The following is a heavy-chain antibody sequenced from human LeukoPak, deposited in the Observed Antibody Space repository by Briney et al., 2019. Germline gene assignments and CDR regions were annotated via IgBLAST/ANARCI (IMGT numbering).Heavy chain of an antibody. Sequence: GGSLRLSCAASGFTFNIYSMNWVRQAPGKGLEWVSCISSGSTNIYYAYSVRGRFTISRDNAKNSLYLQMNSLRAEDTAVYYCARVGGYCSSVSNCYGGYWGQGTLVTVSS. CDR3: ARVGGYCSSVSNCYGGY. CDR2: ISSGSTNI. CDR1: GFTFNIYS. J-gene: IGHJ4*02. V-gene: IGHV3-21*01. D-gene: IGHD2-2*03.